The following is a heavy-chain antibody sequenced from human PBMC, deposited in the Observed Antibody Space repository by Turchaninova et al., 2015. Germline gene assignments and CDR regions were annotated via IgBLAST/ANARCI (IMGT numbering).Heavy chain of an antibody. Sequence: QVQLQESGPGLVRPSETLSLTCTGSGGSISTLYWSWLRQPPGKGLEWSADGHDSGRTNYNPSLKSRATISLDTSKSQFSLKLRSVTAADTAVYYCARGAGWYEYWGQGTLVTVSS. V-gene: IGHV4-59*11. CDR2: GHDSGRT. CDR1: GGSISTLY. J-gene: IGHJ4*02. D-gene: IGHD6-19*01. CDR3: ARGAGWYEY.